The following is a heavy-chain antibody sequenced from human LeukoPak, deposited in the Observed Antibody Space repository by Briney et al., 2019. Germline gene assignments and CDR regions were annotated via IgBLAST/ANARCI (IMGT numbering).Heavy chain of an antibody. CDR2: IYQTGTT. Sequence: SETLSLTCVVSGYSISSGYYWGWIRQPPGKGLEWIGNIYQTGTTYYSPSLKSRVTISVDTSKNQLSLKLSSVTAADTAVYYCARRDGKIFDYWGQGTLVTVSS. CDR1: GYSISSGYY. V-gene: IGHV4-38-2*01. CDR3: ARRDGKIFDY. D-gene: IGHD5-24*01. J-gene: IGHJ4*02.